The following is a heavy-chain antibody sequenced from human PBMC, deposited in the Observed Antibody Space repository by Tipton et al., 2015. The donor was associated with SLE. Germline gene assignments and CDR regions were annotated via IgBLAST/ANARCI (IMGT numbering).Heavy chain of an antibody. V-gene: IGHV4-31*03. CDR3: ARVYEEGWEFLDDAFDI. CDR2: IYYSGNA. D-gene: IGHD3-3*01. CDR1: GGSISSDDYY. Sequence: TLSLTCTVSGGSISSDDYYWSWIRQHPGKGLEWIGYIYYSGNAYYNPSLKSRITISVDTSKNHFSLKLSSVTAADTAVYYCARVYEEGWEFLDDAFDIWGQGTMVTVSS. J-gene: IGHJ3*02.